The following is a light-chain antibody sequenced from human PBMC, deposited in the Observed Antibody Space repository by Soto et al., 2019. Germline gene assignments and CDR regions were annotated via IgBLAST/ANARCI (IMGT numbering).Light chain of an antibody. Sequence: DIQMTQSPSSLSASVGDRVTITCRASQSISSYLNWYQQKPGKAPKLLIYSASSLYGGGPSTFSGSGSGTDFTLTISSLQPEDSATYYCLQPNSFPQMITFGQGTRLEIK. V-gene: IGKV1-39*01. CDR1: QSISSY. CDR2: SAS. J-gene: IGKJ5*01. CDR3: LQPNSFPQMIT.